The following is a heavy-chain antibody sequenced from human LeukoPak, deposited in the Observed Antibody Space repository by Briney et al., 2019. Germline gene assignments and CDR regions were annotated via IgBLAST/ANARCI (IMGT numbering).Heavy chain of an antibody. Sequence: SETLSLTCTVSGGSISSSSYHWGWIRQPPGKGLEWIGSIYYSGSTYYNPSLKSRVTISVDTSKNQFSLKLSSVTAADTAVYYCARRVAAAGKGNWFDPWGQGTLVTVSS. J-gene: IGHJ5*02. CDR2: IYYSGST. D-gene: IGHD6-13*01. CDR1: GGSISSSSYH. V-gene: IGHV4-39*01. CDR3: ARRVAAAGKGNWFDP.